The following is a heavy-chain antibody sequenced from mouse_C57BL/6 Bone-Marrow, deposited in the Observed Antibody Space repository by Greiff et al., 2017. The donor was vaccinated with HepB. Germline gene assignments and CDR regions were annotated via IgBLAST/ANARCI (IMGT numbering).Heavy chain of an antibody. J-gene: IGHJ4*01. D-gene: IGHD1-1*01. CDR2: IRLKSDNYAT. V-gene: IGHV6-3*01. Sequence: EVQLVESGGGLVQPGGSMKLSCVASGFTFSNYWMNWVRRSPEKGLEWVAQIRLKSDNYATHYAESVKGRFTISRDDSKSSVYLQMNNLRAEDTGIYYCKITTVVAHYAMDYWGQGTSVTVSS. CDR1: GFTFSNYW. CDR3: KITTVVAHYAMDY.